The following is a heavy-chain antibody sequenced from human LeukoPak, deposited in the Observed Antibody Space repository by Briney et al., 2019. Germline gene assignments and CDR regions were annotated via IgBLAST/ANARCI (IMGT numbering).Heavy chain of an antibody. D-gene: IGHD3-10*01. J-gene: IGHJ4*02. Sequence: GGSLRLSCAASGYTFPSYSLNWVRQSPGKGLGWISYVGTGGDDIYYADSVTGRFTISRDNAEKSVYLQMNSLRVEDTAVYYCVRGGRGRDDYFDYWGQETQVTVSS. CDR1: GYTFPSYS. CDR3: VRGGRGRDDYFDY. V-gene: IGHV3-21*05. CDR2: VGTGGDDI.